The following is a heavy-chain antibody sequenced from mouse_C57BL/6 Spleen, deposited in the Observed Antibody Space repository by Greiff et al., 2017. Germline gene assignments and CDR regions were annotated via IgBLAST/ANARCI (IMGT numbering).Heavy chain of an antibody. Sequence: ESGPGLVKPSQSLSLTCSVTGYSITSGYYWNWIRQFPGNKLEWMGYISYDGSNNYNPTLKNRISITRDTSKNQFFLKLNSVTTEDTATYYCAREGVVGGYFDYWGQGTTLTVSS. CDR2: ISYDGSN. V-gene: IGHV3-6*01. D-gene: IGHD1-1*01. CDR3: AREGVVGGYFDY. J-gene: IGHJ2*01. CDR1: GYSITSGYY.